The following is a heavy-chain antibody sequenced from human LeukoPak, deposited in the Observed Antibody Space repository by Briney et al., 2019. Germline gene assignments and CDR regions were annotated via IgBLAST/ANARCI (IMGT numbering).Heavy chain of an antibody. D-gene: IGHD3-10*01. J-gene: IGHJ4*02. Sequence: NSSQTLSLTCTVSGGSISSGSYYWSWIRQPAGKGLEWIGRIYTSGSTNYNPSLKSRVTISVDTSKNQFSLKLSSVTAADTAVYYCASSKEFPIYFDYWGQGTLVTVSS. CDR3: ASSKEFPIYFDY. V-gene: IGHV4-61*02. CDR1: GGSISSGSYY. CDR2: IYTSGST.